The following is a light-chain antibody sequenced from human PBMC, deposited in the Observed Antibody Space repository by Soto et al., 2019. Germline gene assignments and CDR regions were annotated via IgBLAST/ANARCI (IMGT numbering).Light chain of an antibody. CDR1: QGVTTN. V-gene: IGKV3-15*01. CDR2: GAS. CDR3: QTYDSWPL. Sequence: VMPQSPDTLSVSPGERATLSCRAGQGVTTNFAWYQQKPGQAPRVVVYGASTRATGIPARFSGSGSGTEFTLTISGLQSEDFAVYYCQTYDSWPLFGQGTRLEIK. J-gene: IGKJ5*01.